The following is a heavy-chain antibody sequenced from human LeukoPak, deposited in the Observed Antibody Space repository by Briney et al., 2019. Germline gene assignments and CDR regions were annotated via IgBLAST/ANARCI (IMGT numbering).Heavy chain of an antibody. CDR3: ARDLRLTYYYYMDV. D-gene: IGHD3-16*01. V-gene: IGHV3-20*04. CDR1: GFTFDDYG. CDR2: INWNGGSR. Sequence: GGSLRLSCAASGFTFDDYGMSWVRQAPGKGLEWVSGINWNGGSRGYADSVKGRFTISRDNAKNSLYLQMNSLRAEDTALYYCARDLRLTYYYYMDVWGKGTTVTVSS. J-gene: IGHJ6*03.